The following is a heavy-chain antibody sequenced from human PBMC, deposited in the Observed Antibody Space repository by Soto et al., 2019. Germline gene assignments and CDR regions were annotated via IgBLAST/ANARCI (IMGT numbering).Heavy chain of an antibody. Sequence: GGSLRLSCAASGFTFSSYSMNWVRQAPGKGLEWVSYISSSSSTIYYADSVKGRFTISRDNAKNSLYLQMNSLRAEDTAVYYCARKRSKATSKPQNWFDPWGQGTLVTVSS. V-gene: IGHV3-48*01. J-gene: IGHJ5*02. D-gene: IGHD1-26*01. CDR3: ARKRSKATSKPQNWFDP. CDR2: ISSSSSTI. CDR1: GFTFSSYS.